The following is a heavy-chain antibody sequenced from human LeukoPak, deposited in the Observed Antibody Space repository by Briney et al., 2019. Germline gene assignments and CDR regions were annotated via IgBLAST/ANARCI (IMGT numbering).Heavy chain of an antibody. V-gene: IGHV3-20*04. D-gene: IGHD1-26*01. CDR1: GFTFDDYG. Sequence: PGGSLRLSCAASGFTFDDYGMSWVRQAPGKGLEWVSGINWNGGSTGYADSVKGRFTISRDNAKNSLYLQMNSLRAEDTAVYYCARDQAGGSYWNYYYGMDVWGQGTTVTVSS. J-gene: IGHJ6*02. CDR3: ARDQAGGSYWNYYYGMDV. CDR2: INWNGGST.